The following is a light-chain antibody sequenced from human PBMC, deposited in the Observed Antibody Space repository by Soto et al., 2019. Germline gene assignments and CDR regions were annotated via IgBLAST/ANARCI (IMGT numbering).Light chain of an antibody. V-gene: IGKV3-11*01. CDR3: QQRNNWLT. CDR1: QSVSSY. J-gene: IGKJ4*01. Sequence: EIVLTQSPATLSLSPGERATLSRRASQSVSSYLAWYQQKPGQAPRLLISDASNRATGIPGRFSGSGSGTDFTLTISSLEPEDFAVYYCQQRNNWLTFGGGTKVEIK. CDR2: DAS.